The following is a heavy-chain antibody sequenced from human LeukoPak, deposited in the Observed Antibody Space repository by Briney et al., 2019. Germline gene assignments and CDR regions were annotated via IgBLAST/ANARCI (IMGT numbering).Heavy chain of an antibody. J-gene: IGHJ4*02. V-gene: IGHV1-69*13. CDR2: IIPIFGTA. D-gene: IGHD3-3*01. CDR3: AKDPQDFWSGLFSYDNYFDY. Sequence: ASEKVSCKASGGTFSSYAISWVRQAPGQGLEWMGGIIPIFGTANYAQKFQGRVTITADESTSTAYMELSSLRAEDTAVYYCAKDPQDFWSGLFSYDNYFDYWGQGTLVTVSS. CDR1: GGTFSSYA.